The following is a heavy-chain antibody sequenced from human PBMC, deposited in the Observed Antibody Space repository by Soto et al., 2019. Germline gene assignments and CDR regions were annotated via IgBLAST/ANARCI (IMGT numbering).Heavy chain of an antibody. D-gene: IGHD2-2*03. J-gene: IGHJ6*02. CDR2: IYPGDSDT. Sequence: DSLNISCKGSGYSFTSYWIGLVRQMPGKGLEWMGIIYPGDSDTRYSPSFQGQVTISADKSISTAYLQWSSLKASDTAMYYCARRGYCSSTSCYGKPYYYYGMDVWGQGTTVTVSS. V-gene: IGHV5-51*01. CDR3: ARRGYCSSTSCYGKPYYYYGMDV. CDR1: GYSFTSYW.